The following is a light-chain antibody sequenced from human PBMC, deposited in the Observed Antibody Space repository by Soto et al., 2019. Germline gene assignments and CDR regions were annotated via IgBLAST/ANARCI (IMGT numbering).Light chain of an antibody. Sequence: QSALTQPASVSGSPGQSITISCTGTSSDDGSYNPVSWYQQYPGKAPKLMIFEDDERPSGVSNRFSGSKSGNTASLTTSGLQAEDEADYYCYSYAGRSTSVFGGGTKLTVL. CDR1: SSDDGSYNP. CDR2: EDD. J-gene: IGLJ2*01. CDR3: YSYAGRSTSV. V-gene: IGLV2-23*01.